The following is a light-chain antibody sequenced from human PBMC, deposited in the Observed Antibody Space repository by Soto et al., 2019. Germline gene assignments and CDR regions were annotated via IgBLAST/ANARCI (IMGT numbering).Light chain of an antibody. CDR2: EVS. V-gene: IGLV2-14*01. J-gene: IGLJ3*02. CDR1: SSDIGDYNY. CDR3: SSYSNNFGWV. Sequence: QSALTQPASVSGSPGQSITISCTATSSDIGDYNYVSWYQQHPGKVPQVMIYEVSNRPSGVSNRFSGSKSGNTASLTISGLQDEDEADYYFSSYSNNFGWVFGGGTKVTVL.